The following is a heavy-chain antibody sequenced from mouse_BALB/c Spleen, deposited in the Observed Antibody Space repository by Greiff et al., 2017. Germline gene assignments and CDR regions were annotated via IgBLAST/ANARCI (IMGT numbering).Heavy chain of an antibody. J-gene: IGHJ4*01. V-gene: IGHV14-3*02. CDR3: ASGVVATRAMDY. D-gene: IGHD1-1*01. CDR1: GYTFTSYW. CDR2: IDPANGNT. Sequence: EVQLQQSGAELAKPGASVKMSCKASGYTFTSYWMHWVKQRPEQGLEWIGRIDPANGNTKYDPKFQGKATITADTSSNTAYLQLSSLTSEDTAVYYCASGVVATRAMDYWGQGTSVTVSS.